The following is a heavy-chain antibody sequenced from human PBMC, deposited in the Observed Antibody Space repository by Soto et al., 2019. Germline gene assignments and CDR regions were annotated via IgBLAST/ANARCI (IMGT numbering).Heavy chain of an antibody. CDR2: IYYSGST. J-gene: IGHJ4*02. V-gene: IGHV4-39*01. Sequence: PSETLSLTCTVSGGSISSSSYYWGWIRQPPGKGLEWIGSIYYSGSTYYNPSLKSRVTISVDTSKNQFSLKLSSVTAADTAVYYCARQSWDSSVWGQGTLVTVSS. D-gene: IGHD3-22*01. CDR1: GGSISSSSYY. CDR3: ARQSWDSSV.